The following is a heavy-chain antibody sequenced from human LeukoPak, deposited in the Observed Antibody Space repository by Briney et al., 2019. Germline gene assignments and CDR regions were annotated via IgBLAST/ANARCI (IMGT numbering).Heavy chain of an antibody. Sequence: ASVKVSCKASGYTFTSYDINWVRQATGQGLEWMGWMNPNSGNTGYAQKFQGRVTMTRNTSISTAYMELSSLRSEDTAVYYCARSSTIFGVVIMYYWGQGTLVTVSS. V-gene: IGHV1-8*01. CDR1: GYTFTSYD. J-gene: IGHJ4*02. D-gene: IGHD3-3*01. CDR3: ARSSTIFGVVIMYY. CDR2: MNPNSGNT.